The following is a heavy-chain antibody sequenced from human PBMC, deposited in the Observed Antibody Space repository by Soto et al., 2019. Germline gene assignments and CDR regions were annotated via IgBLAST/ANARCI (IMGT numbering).Heavy chain of an antibody. J-gene: IGHJ4*02. CDR2: IWYDGSNK. Sequence: QVQLVESGGGVVQPGRSLRLSCAASGFTFSSFGMHWVRQAPGKGLEWVAVIWYDGSNKYYADSVKGRFTISRDNSNNTLYLQMNSLRAEDTAVYYCARAPGAIRGLWGSSNAGIDYWGQGTLVTVSS. CDR1: GFTFSSFG. D-gene: IGHD3-16*01. CDR3: ARAPGAIRGLWGSSNAGIDY. V-gene: IGHV3-33*01.